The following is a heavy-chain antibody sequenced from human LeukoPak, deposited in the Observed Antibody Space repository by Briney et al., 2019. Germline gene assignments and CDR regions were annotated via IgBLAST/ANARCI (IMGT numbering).Heavy chain of an antibody. J-gene: IGHJ6*02. V-gene: IGHV4-34*01. CDR3: ARAPYGSGIYRYYGMDV. D-gene: IGHD3-10*01. Sequence: PGGSLRLSCAASGFTVSSNYMSWVRQAPGKGLEWVGEMNHSGSTNYNPPLKSRVTISVDTSKNQFSLKLSSVTAADTAVYYCARAPYGSGIYRYYGMDVWGQGTTVTVSS. CDR1: GFTVSSNY. CDR2: MNHSGST.